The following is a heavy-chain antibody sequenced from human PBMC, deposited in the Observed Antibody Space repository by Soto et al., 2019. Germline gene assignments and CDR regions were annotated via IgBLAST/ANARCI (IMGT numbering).Heavy chain of an antibody. J-gene: IGHJ4*02. CDR1: GGTFSSYA. CDR2: VIPIFGTA. Sequence: SVKVSCKASGGTFSSYAISWVRQAPGQGLEWMGGVIPIFGTANYAQKFQGTVTITADESTSTAYMELSSLRSEDTAVYYCARISSGWLYYFDYWGQGTLVTVSS. D-gene: IGHD6-19*01. V-gene: IGHV1-69*13. CDR3: ARISSGWLYYFDY.